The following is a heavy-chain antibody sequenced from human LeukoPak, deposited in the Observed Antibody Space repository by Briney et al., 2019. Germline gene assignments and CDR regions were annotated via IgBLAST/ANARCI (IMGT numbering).Heavy chain of an antibody. CDR1: GGSISSSSYY. J-gene: IGHJ6*03. CDR2: IYYSGST. CDR3: ARGFYSRPGNYYYMDV. V-gene: IGHV4-61*05. Sequence: SETLSLTCAVSGGSISSSSYYWGWIRQPPGKGLEWIGYIYYSGSTNYNPSLKSRVTISVDTSKNQFSLKLSSVTAADTAVYYCARGFYSRPGNYYYMDVWGKGTTVTVSS. D-gene: IGHD6-6*01.